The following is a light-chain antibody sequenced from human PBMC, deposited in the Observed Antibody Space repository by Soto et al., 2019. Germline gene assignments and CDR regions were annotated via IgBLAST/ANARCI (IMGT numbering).Light chain of an antibody. CDR1: QSISSW. J-gene: IGKJ1*01. CDR3: QQYNSCSWT. V-gene: IGKV1-5*01. Sequence: DIQITQSPSTLSASVGDRVTITFRASQSISSWLAWYQQKPGKAPKLLIYDAPSLESGVPSRFSGSGSGTEFTLTISSLQPDDFATYYCQQYNSCSWTFGQGTKVDI. CDR2: DAP.